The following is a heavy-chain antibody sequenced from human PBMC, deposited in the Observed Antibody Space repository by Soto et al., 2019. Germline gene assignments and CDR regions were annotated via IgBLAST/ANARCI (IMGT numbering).Heavy chain of an antibody. CDR2: MNSGGRS. J-gene: IGHJ6*02. D-gene: IGHD6-6*01. V-gene: IGHV3-23*01. Sequence: PGGSLRLSCAASGFTFSNYSMSWVRQAPGKGLEWVSGMNSGGRSYYADSVKGRFTISRDTSKNMLYLQMNSLRADDTAVFYCAKALQYSCSRDYSYYGMDVWGQGTSVTVSS. CDR1: GFTFSNYS. CDR3: AKALQYSCSRDYSYYGMDV.